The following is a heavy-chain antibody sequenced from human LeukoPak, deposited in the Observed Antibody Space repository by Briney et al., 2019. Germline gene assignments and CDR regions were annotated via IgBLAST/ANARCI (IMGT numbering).Heavy chain of an antibody. CDR3: ARLDCSGGSCYSGDY. V-gene: IGHV1-69*04. J-gene: IGHJ4*02. Sequence: SVKVSCKASGGTFSSYAISWVRQAPGQGLEWMGRIIPTLGIANYAQKFQGRVTITADKSTSTAYMELSSLRSEDTAVYYCARLDCSGGSCYSGDYWGQGTLVTVSS. D-gene: IGHD2-15*01. CDR2: IIPTLGIA. CDR1: GGTFSSYA.